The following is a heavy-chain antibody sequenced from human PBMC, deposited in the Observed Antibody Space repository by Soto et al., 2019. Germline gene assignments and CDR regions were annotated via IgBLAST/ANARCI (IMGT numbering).Heavy chain of an antibody. J-gene: IGHJ6*02. Sequence: QLQLQESGPRLVKPSETLSLTCSVSGGSMNDVTHYWAWIRQPPGKGLEWIATTYYSESTNYNSSVKSRATIAVDTSQIQFSLELTSVTAADTAVYHSASARYFGVDVWGQGTTVIVSS. V-gene: IGHV4-39*01. CDR1: GGSMNDVTHY. CDR2: TYYSEST. CDR3: ASARYFGVDV. D-gene: IGHD3-9*01.